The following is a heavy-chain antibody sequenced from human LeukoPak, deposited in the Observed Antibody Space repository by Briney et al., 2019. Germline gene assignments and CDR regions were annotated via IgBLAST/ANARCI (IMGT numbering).Heavy chain of an antibody. J-gene: IGHJ4*02. CDR3: AKVLGGLWPGIDY. CDR1: GFTFSTHS. V-gene: IGHV3-74*01. Sequence: GGSLRLSCTASGFTFSTHSMHWVRQAPGKWPVWVSRINSDGSSTRYADSVTGRFTISRDNAKNTVYLQMNSLRAGDTAVYYCAKVLGGLWPGIDYWGQGTVVTVSS. D-gene: IGHD2-15*01. CDR2: INSDGSST.